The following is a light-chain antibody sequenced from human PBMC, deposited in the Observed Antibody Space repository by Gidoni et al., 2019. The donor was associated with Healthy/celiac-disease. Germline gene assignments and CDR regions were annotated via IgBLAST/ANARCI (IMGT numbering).Light chain of an antibody. CDR2: KDS. Sequence: SYELTQPPSVSVSPGQTARITCSGDALPKQYAYWYQQKPGPAPVLVIYKDSERPSGIPERFSGSSSGTTVTLTISGVQAEDEADYYCQSADSSGTYPVVFGGGTKLTVL. CDR1: ALPKQY. J-gene: IGLJ2*01. CDR3: QSADSSGTYPVV. V-gene: IGLV3-25*03.